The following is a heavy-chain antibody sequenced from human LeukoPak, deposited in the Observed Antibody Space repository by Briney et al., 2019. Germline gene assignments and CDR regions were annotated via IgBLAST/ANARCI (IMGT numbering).Heavy chain of an antibody. J-gene: IGHJ4*02. V-gene: IGHV1-2*02. Sequence: GASVKVSCKASGYTFTGYYMHWVRQAPGQGLEWMGWINPNTGGTKYAQKFQGRVTMTRDTSISTAYMQLSRLRSDDTAVYYCARDLGDYVTTPTLDYWRQGTLVTVSS. D-gene: IGHD4-17*01. CDR3: ARDLGDYVTTPTLDY. CDR1: GYTFTGYY. CDR2: INPNTGGT.